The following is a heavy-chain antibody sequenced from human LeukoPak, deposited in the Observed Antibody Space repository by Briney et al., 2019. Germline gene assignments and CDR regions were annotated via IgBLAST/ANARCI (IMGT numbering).Heavy chain of an antibody. CDR3: AREGHRIAARAYFDY. CDR2: IYTSGST. D-gene: IGHD6-6*01. J-gene: IGHJ4*02. Sequence: SETLSLTCTVSGGSISSYYWSWIRQPAGKGLEWIGRIYTSGSTNYNPSLKSRVTMSVETSKNQFSLKLSYVTAADTAVYYCAREGHRIAARAYFDYWGQGTLVTVSS. V-gene: IGHV4-4*07. CDR1: GGSISSYY.